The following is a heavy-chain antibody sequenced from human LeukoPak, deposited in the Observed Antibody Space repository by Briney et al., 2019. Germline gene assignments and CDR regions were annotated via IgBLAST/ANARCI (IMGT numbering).Heavy chain of an antibody. CDR1: GFTFSSHW. J-gene: IGHJ5*02. Sequence: GGSLGLSCAASGFTFSSHWMYWVRQAPGKGLVWVSRINRDGSFTSYADSVKGRFTISRDNAKSTLFLQMNSLRAEDTAVYYCARDRDSSGWYLLTPRVGWFDPWGQGTLVTVSS. V-gene: IGHV3-74*01. CDR2: INRDGSFT. CDR3: ARDRDSSGWYLLTPRVGWFDP. D-gene: IGHD6-19*01.